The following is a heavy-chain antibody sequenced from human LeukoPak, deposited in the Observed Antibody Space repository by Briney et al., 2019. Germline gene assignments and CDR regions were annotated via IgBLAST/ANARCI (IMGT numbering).Heavy chain of an antibody. CDR3: AKDLRSMVRGRRFDY. D-gene: IGHD3-10*01. Sequence: GGSLRLSCAASGFTVSSNYMSWVRQAPGKGLEWVSVIYSGGSTYYADSVKGRFTISRDNSKNTLYLQMNSLRAEDTAVYYCAKDLRSMVRGRRFDYWGQGTLVTVSS. V-gene: IGHV3-53*01. CDR1: GFTVSSNY. J-gene: IGHJ4*02. CDR2: IYSGGST.